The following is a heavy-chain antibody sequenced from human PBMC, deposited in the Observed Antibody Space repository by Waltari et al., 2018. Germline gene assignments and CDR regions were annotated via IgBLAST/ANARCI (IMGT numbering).Heavy chain of an antibody. CDR1: GFTFAHYA. CDR2: LSRNSDNV. CDR3: AKDRRSGYYFGYFDY. Sequence: EVQLVESGGGLVQPGRSLRLSCAASGFTFAHYAVRWVRQAPGKGLEWVSGLSRNSDNVGYADSVKGRFTISRDNAKNSLYLQMNSLRAEDTALYFCAKDRRSGYYFGYFDYWGQGTLVTVSS. D-gene: IGHD3-22*01. J-gene: IGHJ4*02. V-gene: IGHV3-9*01.